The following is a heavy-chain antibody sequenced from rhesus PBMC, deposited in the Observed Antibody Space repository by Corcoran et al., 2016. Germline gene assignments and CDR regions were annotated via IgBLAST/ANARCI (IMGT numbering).Heavy chain of an antibody. D-gene: IGHD2-21*01. CDR1: GFTFGSYA. V-gene: IGHV1-198*02. CDR2: IIPLVGIT. CDR3: ARGGDCTGSGCYVEWYFEF. Sequence: QVQLVQSGAEVKKPGASVKVSCKASGFTFGSYAISWVRQAPGQGLEWMGVIIPLVGITNSAENFQGRVHITADTSTSTAYMELSSLRSEDTAVYYCARGGDCTGSGCYVEWYFEFWGQGALVTVSS. J-gene: IGHJ1*01.